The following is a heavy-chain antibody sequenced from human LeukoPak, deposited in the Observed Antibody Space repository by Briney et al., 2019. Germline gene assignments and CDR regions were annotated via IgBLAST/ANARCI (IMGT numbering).Heavy chain of an antibody. CDR2: IRSSGDTR. CDR1: GFIFSDYY. V-gene: IGHV3-11*01. CDR3: AREGVATDSFEI. D-gene: IGHD1-1*01. J-gene: IGHJ3*02. Sequence: PGGSLRLSCAASGFIFSDYYMSWIRQAPGKGLEWLSYIRSSGDTRYYADSVKGRFTISRDNAKKSLYLQMNSLRVEDTGVYYCAREGVATDSFEIWGQGTTVTVSS.